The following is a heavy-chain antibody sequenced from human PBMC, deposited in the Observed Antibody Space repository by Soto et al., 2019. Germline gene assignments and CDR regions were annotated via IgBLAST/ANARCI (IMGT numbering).Heavy chain of an antibody. V-gene: IGHV1-69*13. D-gene: IGHD6-6*01. CDR1: GGTFTSNV. J-gene: IGHJ1*01. CDR2: IITTRETA. CDR3: AIGDRSSWIGNH. Sequence: SVKVSCKAPGGTFTSNVSSWVRQAPGQGLEWVGGIITTRETAHFAREFQGRLTTSANEARNTVILERNNLREDDTAIYFCAIGDRSSWIGNHWGPGTQVTVSS.